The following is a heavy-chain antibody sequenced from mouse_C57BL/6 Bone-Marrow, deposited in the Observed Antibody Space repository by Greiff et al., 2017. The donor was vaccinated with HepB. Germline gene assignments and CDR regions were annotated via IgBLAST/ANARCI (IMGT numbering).Heavy chain of an antibody. Sequence: VQLQQSGAELVKPGASVKLSCKASGYTFTSYWMQWVKQRPGQGLEWIGEIDPSDSYINYNQKFKGQATLTVDTSSSTAYMHLSSLSSEDSAVYYGARQASLLSKFAYWDQGKVATVSA. CDR2: IDPSDSYI. V-gene: IGHV1-50*01. CDR3: ARQASLLSKFAY. J-gene: IGHJ3*01. CDR1: GYTFTSYW. D-gene: IGHD3-2*02.